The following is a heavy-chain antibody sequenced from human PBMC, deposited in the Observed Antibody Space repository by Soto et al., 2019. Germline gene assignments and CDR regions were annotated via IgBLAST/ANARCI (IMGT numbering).Heavy chain of an antibody. CDR2: ISWNSGSI. J-gene: IGHJ3*02. CDR3: AKDSVITPHDAGDI. Sequence: EVQLVESGGGLVQPGRSLRLSCAASGFTFDDYAIHWVRQAPGKGLEWVSGISWNSGSIGYADSVKGRFTISRDNAKNSLYLQMNSLRAEDTAFYYCAKDSVITPHDAGDIWGQGTIVPVSS. CDR1: GFTFDDYA. D-gene: IGHD1-20*01. V-gene: IGHV3-9*01.